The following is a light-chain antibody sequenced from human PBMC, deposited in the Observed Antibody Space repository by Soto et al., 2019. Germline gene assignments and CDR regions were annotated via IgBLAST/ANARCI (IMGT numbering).Light chain of an antibody. CDR3: SSYTSSSTLDSYV. Sequence: QSALTQPRSVSGSPGQSVTISCTGTSSDVGGYNYVSWYQQHPGKAPKLMIYDVSNRPSGVSNRFSGSKSGNTASLTISGLQAEDEADYYCSSYTSSSTLDSYVFGTGTKVTVL. CDR1: SSDVGGYNY. J-gene: IGLJ1*01. CDR2: DVS. V-gene: IGLV2-14*01.